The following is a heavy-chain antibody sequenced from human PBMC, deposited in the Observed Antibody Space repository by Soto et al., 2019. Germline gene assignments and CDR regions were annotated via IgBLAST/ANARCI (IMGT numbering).Heavy chain of an antibody. CDR2: INPASGGT. CDR1: GYIFTAYY. Sequence: QVQLVQSGAEVKKPGASVKVSCKASGYIFTAYYMNWVRQAPGQGLEWMGWINPASGGTNYAQKFQGRVTMTTDPSISTAYMELSSLRSDDTDVYYCARDYSAGAGASDFWGQGTMVIVSS. J-gene: IGHJ3*01. D-gene: IGHD6-19*01. V-gene: IGHV1-2*02. CDR3: ARDYSAGAGASDF.